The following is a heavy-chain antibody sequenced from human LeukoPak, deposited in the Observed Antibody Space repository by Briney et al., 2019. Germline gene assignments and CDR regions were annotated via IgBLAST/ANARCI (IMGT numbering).Heavy chain of an antibody. CDR3: AKARIAAAGTGAFDV. CDR1: GFTFSSYA. CDR2: FSATDHSA. V-gene: IGHV3-23*01. J-gene: IGHJ3*01. Sequence: PGGSLRLSCAASGFTFSSYAMTWVRQAPGKGLEWVSAFSATDHSAQYAQSVKGRFTISRDNSKNTLYLKMNSLSAEDTAVYYCAKARIAAAGTGAFDVWGQGTMVTVSS. D-gene: IGHD6-13*01.